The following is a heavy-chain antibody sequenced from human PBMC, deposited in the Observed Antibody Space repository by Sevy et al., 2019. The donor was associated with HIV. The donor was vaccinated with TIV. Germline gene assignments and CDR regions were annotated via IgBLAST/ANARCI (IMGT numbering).Heavy chain of an antibody. J-gene: IGHJ4*02. V-gene: IGHV3-33*01. Sequence: GESLKISCSASGFTFSDYGMHWVRQAPGKGLEWVAVIWSDGSNKYDGDSVKGRFTISRDSSKNTLFLQMNSLRVDDTAVYYCAREERSATTTSFDYWGQGALVTVSS. CDR2: IWSDGSNK. CDR3: AREERSATTTSFDY. D-gene: IGHD1-1*01. CDR1: GFTFSDYG.